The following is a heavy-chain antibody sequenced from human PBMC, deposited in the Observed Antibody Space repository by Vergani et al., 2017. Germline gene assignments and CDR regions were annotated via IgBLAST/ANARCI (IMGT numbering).Heavy chain of an antibody. Sequence: EVQLVQFGAEVKKPGESPRISCKGSGYSFTSYWISWVRQMPGKGLEWMGRIDPSDSYTNYSPSFQGHVTISADKSISTDYLQWSSLKASDTAMYYCARLDYDFWSGYYPAYWGQGTLVTVSS. J-gene: IGHJ4*02. CDR3: ARLDYDFWSGYYPAY. CDR1: GYSFTSYW. V-gene: IGHV5-10-1*03. D-gene: IGHD3-3*01. CDR2: IDPSDSYT.